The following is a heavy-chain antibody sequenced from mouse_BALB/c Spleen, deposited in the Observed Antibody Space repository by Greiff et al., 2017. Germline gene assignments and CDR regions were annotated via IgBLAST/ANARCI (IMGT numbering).Heavy chain of an antibody. CDR1: GYSITSDYA. D-gene: IGHD2-14*01. V-gene: IGHV3-2*02. J-gene: IGHJ2*01. Sequence: EVQLQQSGPGLVKPSQSLSLTCTVTGYSITSDYAWNWIRQFPGNKLEWMGYISYSGSTSYNPSLKSRISITRDTSKNQFFLQLNSVTTEDTATYYCAREGGYRYDYYFDYWGQGTTLTVSS. CDR3: AREGGYRYDYYFDY. CDR2: ISYSGST.